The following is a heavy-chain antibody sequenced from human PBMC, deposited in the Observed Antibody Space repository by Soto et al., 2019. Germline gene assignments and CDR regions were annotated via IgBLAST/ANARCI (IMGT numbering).Heavy chain of an antibody. D-gene: IGHD3-9*01. CDR1: GLTVSTNY. CDR2: IYYGGTT. Sequence: EVQLVESGGGLVQPGGYLRISCAASGLTVSTNYMSWVRQAPGKGLEWVSIIYYGGTTYYADSVKGRFTISRDDSKNTRYLQMHSLRAEDTAVYYCARDYDTSRGDWAYYGIDVWGQGTTVTVSS. CDR3: ARDYDTSRGDWAYYGIDV. J-gene: IGHJ6*02. V-gene: IGHV3-66*01.